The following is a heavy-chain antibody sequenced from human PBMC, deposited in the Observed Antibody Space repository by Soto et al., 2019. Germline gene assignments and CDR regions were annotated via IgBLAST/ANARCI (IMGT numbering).Heavy chain of an antibody. CDR2: IWDDGSNK. CDR3: ARLIGTYDSSGLDV. V-gene: IGHV3-33*01. CDR1: GFFFRSYG. Sequence: QVQLVESGGGVVQPGRSLRLSCAASGFFFRSYGMHWVRQAPGKGLEWVAVIWDDGSNKYYADSVKGRFTISRDNSKNTLFLQMNSLRDEDTAVYYCARLIGTYDSSGLDVWGQGTTVTVSS. D-gene: IGHD3-22*01. J-gene: IGHJ6*02.